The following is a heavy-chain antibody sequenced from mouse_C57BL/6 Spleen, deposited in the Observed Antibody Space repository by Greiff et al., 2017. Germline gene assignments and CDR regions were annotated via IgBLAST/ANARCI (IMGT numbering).Heavy chain of an antibody. J-gene: IGHJ2*01. CDR1: GYTFTDYN. CDR3: ARGGYYGVDY. Sequence: VQLQQSGPELVKPGASVKIPCKASGYTFTDYNMDWVKQSHGKSLEWIGDINPNNGGTIYNQKFKGKATLTVYKSSSTAYMELRSLTSEDTAVYYCARGGYYGVDYWGQGTTLTVSS. D-gene: IGHD1-2*01. V-gene: IGHV1-18*01. CDR2: INPNNGGT.